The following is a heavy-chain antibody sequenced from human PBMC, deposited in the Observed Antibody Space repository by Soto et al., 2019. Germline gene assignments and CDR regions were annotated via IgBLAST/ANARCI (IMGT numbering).Heavy chain of an antibody. D-gene: IGHD3-22*01. J-gene: IGHJ4*02. CDR2: ISYDGSDK. CDR3: AKDFYYDSSGYFGLLYYFDY. Sequence: GSLRLSCAASGFAFNVSAMHWVRQAPGKGLEWVAVISYDGSDKYYADSVKGRFTISRDTSKNTLYLQMNGLRAEDTAVYYCAKDFYYDSSGYFGLLYYFDYWGQGTLVTVSS. CDR1: GFAFNVSA. V-gene: IGHV3-30*18.